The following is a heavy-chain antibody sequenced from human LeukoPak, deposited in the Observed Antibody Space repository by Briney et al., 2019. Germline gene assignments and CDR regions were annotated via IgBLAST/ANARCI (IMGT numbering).Heavy chain of an antibody. V-gene: IGHV3-23*01. CDR2: ISGSGGST. D-gene: IGHD3-22*01. Sequence: PGGSLRLSCAASGFTFSSYAMSWVRQAPGKGLEWVSAISGSGGSTYYADSVKGRFTISRDNSKNTLYPQMNSLRAEDTAVYYCARGTYYYDSSGYYSQDYWGQGTLVTVSS. J-gene: IGHJ4*02. CDR3: ARGTYYYDSSGYYSQDY. CDR1: GFTFSSYA.